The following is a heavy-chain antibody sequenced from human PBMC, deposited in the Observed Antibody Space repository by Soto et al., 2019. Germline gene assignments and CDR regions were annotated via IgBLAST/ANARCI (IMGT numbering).Heavy chain of an antibody. D-gene: IGHD2-21*02. J-gene: IGHJ3*01. Sequence: QIQLQQSGPGLVKPSQTLSLTCVISGDSVSTNSATWNWIRQSPSRGLEWLGRTYLRSKWYNEYAVSVKSRRAIRPHASKTLSPRQLSSVTPEASAVYFWASAVVTFGAFDLWGQGTVVTVSS. CDR2: TYLRSKWYN. V-gene: IGHV6-1*01. CDR1: GDSVSTNSAT. CDR3: ASAVVTFGAFDL.